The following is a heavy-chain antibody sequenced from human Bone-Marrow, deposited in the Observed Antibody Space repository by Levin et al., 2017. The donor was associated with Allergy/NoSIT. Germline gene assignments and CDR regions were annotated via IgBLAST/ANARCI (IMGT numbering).Heavy chain of an antibody. Sequence: GESLKISCAASGFTFSDYYMSWIRQAPGKGLEWVSYISSSGSTIYYADSVKGRFTISRDNAKNSLYLQMNSLRAEDTAVYYCARKHSGSRFDYWGQGTLVTVSS. CDR3: ARKHSGSRFDY. D-gene: IGHD1-26*01. CDR1: GFTFSDYY. CDR2: ISSSGSTI. J-gene: IGHJ4*02. V-gene: IGHV3-11*01.